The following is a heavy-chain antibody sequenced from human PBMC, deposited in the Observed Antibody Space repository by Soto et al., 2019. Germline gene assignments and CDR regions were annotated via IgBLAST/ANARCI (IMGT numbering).Heavy chain of an antibody. CDR1: GFSLSTSGVG. V-gene: IGHV2-5*01. CDR3: AHRLEWLFWGYAFDI. J-gene: IGHJ3*02. D-gene: IGHD3-3*01. CDR2: IYWNDDR. Sequence: QITLKESGPTLVKPTQTLTLTCTFSGFSLSTSGVGVGWIRQPPGKALEWLALIYWNDDRRYSPSLKSRLTITKDTSKNQVVLTMTNMDPVDTATYYCAHRLEWLFWGYAFDIWGQGTMVTVSS.